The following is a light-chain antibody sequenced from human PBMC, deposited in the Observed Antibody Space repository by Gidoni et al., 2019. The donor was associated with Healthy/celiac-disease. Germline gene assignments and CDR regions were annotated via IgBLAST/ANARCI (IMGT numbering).Light chain of an antibody. V-gene: IGKV3-11*01. Sequence: DIVLTQSPATLSLSPGERATRSCRASQSVSSYLAWYQQKPGQAPRLLIYDASNRATGLPARFRGRGSGTDFTLTISSLEPEDFAVYYCQQRSNWPPTFGQGTKVEIK. CDR1: QSVSSY. J-gene: IGKJ1*01. CDR2: DAS. CDR3: QQRSNWPPT.